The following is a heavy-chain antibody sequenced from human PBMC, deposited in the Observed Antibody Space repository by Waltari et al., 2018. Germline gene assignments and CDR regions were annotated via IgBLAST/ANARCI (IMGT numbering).Heavy chain of an antibody. D-gene: IGHD6-19*01. V-gene: IGHV1-69*02. CDR3: AGDGTPIAVAGTGTFDY. CDR2: IIPILGIA. CDR1: GGTFSSYT. Sequence: QVQLVQSGAEVKKPGSSVKVSCKASGGTFSSYTISWVRQAPGQGLEWMGRIIPILGIANYAQKFQGRVTITADKSTSAAYMELSSLRSEGTAVYYCAGDGTPIAVAGTGTFDYWGQGTLVTVSS. J-gene: IGHJ4*02.